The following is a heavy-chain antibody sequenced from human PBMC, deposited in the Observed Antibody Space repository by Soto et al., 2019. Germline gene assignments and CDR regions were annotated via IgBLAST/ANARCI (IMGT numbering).Heavy chain of an antibody. CDR1: GYTLTELS. J-gene: IGHJ3*02. D-gene: IGHD6-13*01. CDR2: FDPEDGET. CDR3: ATGWLWAIAAAGRIDAFDI. V-gene: IGHV1-24*01. Sequence: GASVKVSCKVSGYTLTELSMHWVRQAPGKGLERMGGFDPEDGETIYAQKFQGRVTMTEDTSTDTAYMELSSLRSEDTAVYYCATGWLWAIAAAGRIDAFDIWGQGTMVTVSS.